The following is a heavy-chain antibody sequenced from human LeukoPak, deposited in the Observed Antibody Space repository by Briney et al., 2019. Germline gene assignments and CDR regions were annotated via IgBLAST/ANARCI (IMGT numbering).Heavy chain of an antibody. J-gene: IGHJ6*02. CDR3: AGFSHKGV. V-gene: IGHV3-66*01. Sequence: GESLQISCAGSGFTVSNNYMSWVRQAPGKGLEWVALIYSGGSTYYADFVKGRFTISRDNSKNTLYLQMSSLRAEDTAVYYCAGFSHKGVWGQGTTVTVSS. CDR2: IYSGGST. CDR1: GFTVSNNY.